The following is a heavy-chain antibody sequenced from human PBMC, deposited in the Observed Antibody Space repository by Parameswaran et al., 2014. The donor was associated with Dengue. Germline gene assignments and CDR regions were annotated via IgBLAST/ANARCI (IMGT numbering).Heavy chain of an antibody. CDR2: INHSGST. CDR3: ARFGFGYYFDY. Sequence: PGKGLEWIGEINHSGSTNYNPSLKSRVTISVDTSKNQFSLKLSSVTAADTAVYYCARFGFGYYFDYWGQGTLVTVSS. D-gene: IGHD3-16*01. V-gene: IGHV4-34*01. J-gene: IGHJ4*02.